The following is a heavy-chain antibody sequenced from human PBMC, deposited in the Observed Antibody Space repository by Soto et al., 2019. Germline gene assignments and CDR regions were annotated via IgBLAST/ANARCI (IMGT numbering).Heavy chain of an antibody. CDR3: AFGEESRSYYCGKDV. CDR2: ITIRTGNV. J-gene: IGHJ6*02. D-gene: IGHD3-10*01. CDR1: EFTISECS. Sequence: PVGSRRLSCDASEFTISECSMNWVRQTPGKGLEWVAYITIRTGNVHYVDSGRGRFTISADIAENSVIRQMNTLRPRARAEYYCAFGEESRSYYCGKDVWGQGTTVTVSS. V-gene: IGHV3-48*01.